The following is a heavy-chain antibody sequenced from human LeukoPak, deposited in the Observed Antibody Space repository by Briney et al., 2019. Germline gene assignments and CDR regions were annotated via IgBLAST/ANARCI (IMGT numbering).Heavy chain of an antibody. CDR2: IYSSGSA. CDR1: SGSFRDYC. V-gene: IGHV4-34*01. J-gene: IGHJ4*02. CDR3: ARGVVDYSTRSGYLSH. D-gene: IGHD3-22*01. Sequence: SETLSLTCAVYSGSFRDYCWSWIRQPPGRGLEWIGEIYSSGSANYNPSLKSRLAISVDTSKSQFSLRLNSLTAADTAVYFCARGVVDYSTRSGYLSHWGQGTLVAVSS.